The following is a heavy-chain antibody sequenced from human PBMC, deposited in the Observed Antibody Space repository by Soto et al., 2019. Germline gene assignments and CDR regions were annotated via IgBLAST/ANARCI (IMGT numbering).Heavy chain of an antibody. CDR3: TRDRGVIVGATTEGFDY. D-gene: IGHD1-26*01. Sequence: EVQLVESGGGLVKPGRSLRLSCTASGFTFGDYAMSWFRQAPGKGLEWVGFIRSKAYGGTTEYAASVKGRFTISRDDSKSIAYLQMNSLKTEDTAVYYCTRDRGVIVGATTEGFDYWGQGTLVTVSS. CDR1: GFTFGDYA. CDR2: IRSKAYGGTT. V-gene: IGHV3-49*05. J-gene: IGHJ4*02.